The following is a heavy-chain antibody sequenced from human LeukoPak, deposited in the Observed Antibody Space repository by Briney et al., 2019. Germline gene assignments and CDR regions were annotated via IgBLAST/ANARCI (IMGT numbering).Heavy chain of an antibody. CDR1: GGTFSSYA. J-gene: IGHJ4*02. CDR2: INPNSGGT. CDR3: ARVQNPTVVTRDFDY. Sequence: ASVKVSCKASGGTFSSYAISWVRQAPGQGLEWMGWINPNSGGTNYAQKFQGRVTMTRDTSISTAYMELSRLRSDDTAVYYCARVQNPTVVTRDFDYWGQGTLVTVSS. V-gene: IGHV1-2*02. D-gene: IGHD4-23*01.